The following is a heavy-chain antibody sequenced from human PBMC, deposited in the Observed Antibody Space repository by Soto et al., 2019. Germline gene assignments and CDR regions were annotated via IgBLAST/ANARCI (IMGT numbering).Heavy chain of an antibody. D-gene: IGHD5-18*01. CDR3: ASGNGYSYGYYYYYGMDV. CDR1: GGTFSSYA. V-gene: IGHV1-69*01. Sequence: QVQLVQSGAEVKKPGSSVKVSCKASGGTFSSYAISWVRQAPGQGLEWMGGIIPIFGTANYAQKFQGRVTITADESTSTAYMELSSLRSEDTAVYYCASGNGYSYGYYYYYGMDVWGQGTTVTVSS. J-gene: IGHJ6*02. CDR2: IIPIFGTA.